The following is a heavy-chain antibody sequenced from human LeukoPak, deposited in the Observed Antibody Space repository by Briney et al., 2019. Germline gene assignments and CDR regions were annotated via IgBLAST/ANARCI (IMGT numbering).Heavy chain of an antibody. CDR3: AREVFGVARAFDS. D-gene: IGHD3-3*01. Sequence: PSETLSLTCTVSGGSISSYYWSWIRPPPGKGLEWVGYIYYTGRTNYNPSLKSRVTRSVDTSKNQFSLKLRSVTAADTALYYCAREVFGVARAFDSWGQGTLVTVSS. CDR2: IYYTGRT. V-gene: IGHV4-59*01. J-gene: IGHJ4*02. CDR1: GGSISSYY.